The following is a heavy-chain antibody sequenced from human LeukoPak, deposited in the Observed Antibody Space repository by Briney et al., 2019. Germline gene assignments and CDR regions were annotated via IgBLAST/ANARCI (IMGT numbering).Heavy chain of an antibody. CDR1: GFTFSSSG. CDR3: ARGLGSSSSWFDY. Sequence: PGGSLRLSCAASGFTFSSSGMDWVRQVPGKGLEWVSTISSSGSYIYYAGSVKGRFTISRDNAKNSLYLQMNSLRAEDTAVYYCARGLGSSSSWFDYWGQGTLVTVSS. V-gene: IGHV3-21*01. CDR2: ISSSGSYI. D-gene: IGHD6-6*01. J-gene: IGHJ4*02.